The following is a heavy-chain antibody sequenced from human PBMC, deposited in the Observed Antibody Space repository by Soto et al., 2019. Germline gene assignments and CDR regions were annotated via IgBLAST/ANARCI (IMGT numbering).Heavy chain of an antibody. CDR2: IYYSGST. V-gene: IGHV4-31*03. CDR1: GGSISSGGYY. D-gene: IGHD3-10*02. Sequence: SETLSLTCTVSGGSISSGGYYWSWIRQHPGKGLEWIGYIYYSGSTYYNPSLKSRVTISVDTSKNQFSLKLSSVTAADTAVYYCARVSYYVNWFDPWGQGTLVTVSS. J-gene: IGHJ5*02. CDR3: ARVSYYVNWFDP.